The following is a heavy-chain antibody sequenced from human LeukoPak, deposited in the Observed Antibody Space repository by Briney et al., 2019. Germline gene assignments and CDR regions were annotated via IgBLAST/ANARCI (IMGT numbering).Heavy chain of an antibody. J-gene: IGHJ4*02. D-gene: IGHD6-13*01. CDR2: IYTGGST. CDR1: GFTVTSNY. V-gene: IGHV3-66*01. Sequence: GGSLRLSCAGSGFTVTSNYMSWVRQAPGKGLEWVSVIYTGGSTYYADSVKGRFTISRDNSKNTVYLQMNSLRAEDTAGYYYAKSPGYSSSFDYWGQGTLVSVSS. CDR3: AKSPGYSSSFDY.